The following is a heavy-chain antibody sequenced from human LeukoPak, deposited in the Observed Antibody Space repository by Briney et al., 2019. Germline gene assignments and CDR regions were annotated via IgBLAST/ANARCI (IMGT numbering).Heavy chain of an antibody. CDR3: ARMDYYDSSGYWHAFDI. CDR1: GFTFSSYA. Sequence: PGGSLRLSCAASGFTFSSYAMHWVRQAPGKGLEWVSVIYSGGSTYYADSVKGRFTISRDNSKNTLYLQMNSLRAEDTAVYYCARMDYYDSSGYWHAFDIWGQGTMVTVSS. V-gene: IGHV3-53*01. D-gene: IGHD3-22*01. CDR2: IYSGGST. J-gene: IGHJ3*02.